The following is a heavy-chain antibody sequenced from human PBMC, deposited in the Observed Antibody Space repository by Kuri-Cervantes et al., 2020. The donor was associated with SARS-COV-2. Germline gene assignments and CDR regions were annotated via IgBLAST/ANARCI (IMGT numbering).Heavy chain of an antibody. CDR1: GYIFTNYA. J-gene: IGHJ3*02. D-gene: IGHD6-19*01. CDR2: INAVNGNT. V-gene: IGHV1-3*01. CDR3: ARDRGSQWLAFYDAFDI. Sequence: ASVKVSCKAFGYIFTNYALHWVRQAPGQRLEWMGWINAVNGNTKYSQKFQGRVTITRDTSASTAYMELSSLRSEDTALYYCARDRGSQWLAFYDAFDIWGQGTMVTVSS.